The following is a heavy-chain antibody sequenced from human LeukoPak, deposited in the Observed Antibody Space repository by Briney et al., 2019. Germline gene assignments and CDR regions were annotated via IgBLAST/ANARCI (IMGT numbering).Heavy chain of an antibody. J-gene: IGHJ6*03. CDR1: SGTISSSSYF. CDR3: ARVEGTYYYHMDV. D-gene: IGHD1-1*01. Sequence: SETLSLTCNVSSGTISSSSYFWGWIRQPPGNGLEWIGNIYYTGSTHYNPSLKSRLTISVDTSKNQFSLKLSSVTAADTAVYYCARVEGTYYYHMDVWGKGTTVTVSS. CDR2: IYYTGST. V-gene: IGHV4-39*07.